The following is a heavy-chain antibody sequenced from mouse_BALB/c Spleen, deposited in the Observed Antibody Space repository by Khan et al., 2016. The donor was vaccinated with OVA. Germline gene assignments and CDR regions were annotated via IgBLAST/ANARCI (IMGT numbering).Heavy chain of an antibody. D-gene: IGHD2-14*01. CDR3: ARSLYYSYGYALDC. CDR2: ISSTGNT. J-gene: IGHJ4*01. Sequence: EVQLQESGPGLVKPSQSLSLTCTVTGYSITSDYAWNWIRQFPGNKLEWMGYISSTGNTSYNPSLKSRISITRDTSTNQFFLQLNFVTSEDTATYYCARSLYYSYGYALDCWGRGTTVTVSS. CDR1: GYSITSDYA. V-gene: IGHV3-2*02.